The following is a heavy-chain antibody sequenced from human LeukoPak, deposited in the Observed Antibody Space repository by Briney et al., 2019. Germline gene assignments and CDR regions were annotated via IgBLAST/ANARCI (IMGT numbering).Heavy chain of an antibody. V-gene: IGHV3-49*04. D-gene: IGHD2-15*01. Sequence: GGSLRLSCTASGFTFGDCAMNWVRQAPGKGLEWVGFIRSKAYDETTEYAASVKGRFTISRDDSKSIAYLQMNSLKTEDTAVYYCTRDTRSYCSGGSCHPFDYWGQGTLVTVSS. J-gene: IGHJ4*02. CDR2: IRSKAYDETT. CDR3: TRDTRSYCSGGSCHPFDY. CDR1: GFTFGDCA.